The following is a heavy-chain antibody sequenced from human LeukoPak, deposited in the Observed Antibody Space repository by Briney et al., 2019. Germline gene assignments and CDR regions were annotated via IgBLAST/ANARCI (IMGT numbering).Heavy chain of an antibody. V-gene: IGHV3-33*01. CDR2: IWYDGSNK. J-gene: IGHJ6*02. CDR1: GFTFSNYG. D-gene: IGHD2-2*01. Sequence: GGSLRLSCAASGFTFSNYGMHWVRQAPGKGLEWVAAIWYDGSNKYYGDSVKGRFTISRDNSKNTLYLQMNSLRAEDTAVYYCARGVVPAALPLYYYYYGMDVWGQGTTVTVSS. CDR3: ARGVVPAALPLYYYYYGMDV.